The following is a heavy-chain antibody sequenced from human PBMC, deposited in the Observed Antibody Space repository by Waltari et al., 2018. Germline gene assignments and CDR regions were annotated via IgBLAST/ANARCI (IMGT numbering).Heavy chain of an antibody. Sequence: QVQLVESGGGVVQPGGSLRLSCAASGFTFSSYGMHWVRQAPGKGLEWVAFIRYDGSNKYYADSVKGRFTISRDKSKNTLYLQMNSLRAEDTAVYYCAKDLEYSSSPGYFQHWGQGTLVTVSS. CDR3: AKDLEYSSSPGYFQH. V-gene: IGHV3-30*02. D-gene: IGHD6-6*01. CDR1: GFTFSSYG. CDR2: IRYDGSNK. J-gene: IGHJ1*01.